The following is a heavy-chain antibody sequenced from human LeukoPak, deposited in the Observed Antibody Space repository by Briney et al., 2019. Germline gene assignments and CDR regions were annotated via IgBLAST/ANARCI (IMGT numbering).Heavy chain of an antibody. V-gene: IGHV4-59*01. CDR3: ARGSTTYDY. CDR2: IYYSGST. Sequence: SETLPLTCTVSGGSISSYYWSWIRQPPGKGLEWIGYIYYSGSTNYNPSLKSRVTISVDMSKDQFSLKLNSVTAADTAVYYCARGSTTYDYWGQGTLVTVSS. CDR1: GGSISSYY. J-gene: IGHJ4*02. D-gene: IGHD1-1*01.